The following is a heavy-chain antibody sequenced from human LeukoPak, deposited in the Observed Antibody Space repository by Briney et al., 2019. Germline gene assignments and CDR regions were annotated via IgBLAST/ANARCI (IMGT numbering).Heavy chain of an antibody. V-gene: IGHV3-23*01. J-gene: IGHJ4*02. CDR2: IGGSGDKT. CDR1: GFTSNRNA. D-gene: IGHD6-19*01. CDR3: VRRGDASSGWGDHDF. Sequence: PGGSLRLSCAAPGFTSNRNAISWVRQAPGKGLEWVPTIGGSGDKTFYADSVKGRFTISRDNSKNMVHLQMNSLTGEDTALYYCVRRGDASSGWGDHDFWGQGALVTVSS.